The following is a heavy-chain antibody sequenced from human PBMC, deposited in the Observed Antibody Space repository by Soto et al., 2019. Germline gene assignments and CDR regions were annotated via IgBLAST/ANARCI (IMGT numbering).Heavy chain of an antibody. CDR2: IFYRGET. Sequence: PSETLSLTCSISGGTIGDYSWNWIRQPPGKGLEWIGYIFYRGETKYNPSHSLWSRVTMSTSKNQVCLTLTSVTEANTAVYYCERGSNWNFEGPIVWGQGTQVTVSS. D-gene: IGHD1-7*01. CDR1: GGTIGDYS. V-gene: IGHV4-59*13. CDR3: ERGSNWNFEGPIV. J-gene: IGHJ4*02.